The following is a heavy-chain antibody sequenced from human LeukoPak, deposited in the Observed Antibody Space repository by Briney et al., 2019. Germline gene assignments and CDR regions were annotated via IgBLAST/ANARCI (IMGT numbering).Heavy chain of an antibody. J-gene: IGHJ3*02. CDR2: ISYDGSNK. D-gene: IGHD6-19*01. Sequence: PGRSLRLSCAASGFTFSSYAMHWVRQAPGRGLEWVAVISYDGSNKYYADSVKGRFTISRDNAKNSLYLQMNSLRAEDTAVYYCARAGPPPSMDAFDIWGQGTMVTVSS. V-gene: IGHV3-30*04. CDR3: ARAGPPPSMDAFDI. CDR1: GFTFSSYA.